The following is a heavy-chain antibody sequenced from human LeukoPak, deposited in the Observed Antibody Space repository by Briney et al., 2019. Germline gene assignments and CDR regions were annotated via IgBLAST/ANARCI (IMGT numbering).Heavy chain of an antibody. CDR3: ARDQEYSSGSRGDY. CDR1: GGTFSSYA. D-gene: IGHD6-19*01. CDR2: IIPILGIA. J-gene: IGHJ4*02. Sequence: SVKVSCKASGGTFSSYAISWVRQAPGQGLEWMGRIIPILGIANYAQKFQGRVTITADKSTSTAYMELSSLRSEDTAVYYCARDQEYSSGSRGDYWGQGTLVTVSS. V-gene: IGHV1-69*04.